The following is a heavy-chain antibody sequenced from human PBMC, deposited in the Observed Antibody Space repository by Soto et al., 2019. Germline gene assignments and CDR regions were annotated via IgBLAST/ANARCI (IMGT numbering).Heavy chain of an antibody. D-gene: IGHD3-10*01. CDR1: GGSISSGGYY. CDR2: IYYSGSI. V-gene: IGHV4-31*03. Sequence: SETLSLTCTVSGGSISSGGYYWSWIRQHPGKGLEWIGYIYYSGSIYYNPSLKSRVTISVDTSKNQFSLKLSSVTAADTAVYYCARDRVTMVRGRPNYYYGMDVWGQGTTVTVSS. J-gene: IGHJ6*02. CDR3: ARDRVTMVRGRPNYYYGMDV.